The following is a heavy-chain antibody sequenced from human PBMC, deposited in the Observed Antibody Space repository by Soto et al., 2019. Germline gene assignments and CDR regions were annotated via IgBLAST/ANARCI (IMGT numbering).Heavy chain of an antibody. CDR1: GFTFSSYA. CDR3: ASGMATIPFDY. Sequence: GGSLRLSCAASGFTFSSYAMHWVRQAPGKGLEWVAVISYDGSNKYYADSVKGRFTISRDNSKSTLYLQMNSLRAEDTAVYYCASGMATIPFDYWGQGTLVTVSS. V-gene: IGHV3-30-3*01. CDR2: ISYDGSNK. J-gene: IGHJ4*02. D-gene: IGHD5-12*01.